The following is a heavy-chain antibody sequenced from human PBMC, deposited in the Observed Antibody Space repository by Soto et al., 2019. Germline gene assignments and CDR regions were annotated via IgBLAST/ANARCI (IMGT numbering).Heavy chain of an antibody. CDR1: EGTFSNYT. Sequence: QVVLVQSGAEVTKPGSSVKVSCKASEGTFSNYTFSWVRQAPGQGLEWMGRIVPMLDITNYAQQFQGRLTITTDKSSSTAYMELSSPRSEDMAVYYCARGIGVPVVSSVWYFYFEDWRQGTLVTGAS. CDR2: IVPMLDIT. J-gene: IGHJ4*01. CDR3: ARGIGVPVVSSVWYFYFED. D-gene: IGHD6-19*01. V-gene: IGHV1-69*02.